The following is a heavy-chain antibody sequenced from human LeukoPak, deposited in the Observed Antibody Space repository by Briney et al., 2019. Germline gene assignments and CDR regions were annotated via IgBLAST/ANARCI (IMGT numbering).Heavy chain of an antibody. CDR3: ARVGYDYVWGSYRAFGY. CDR2: MNPNSGNT. Sequence: ASVKVSCKASGYTFTSYDINWVRQATGQGLEWMGWMNPNSGNTGYAQKFQGRVTMTRNTSISTAYMELSSLRSEDTAVYYCARVGYDYVWGSYRAFGYWGQGTLVTVSS. D-gene: IGHD3-16*02. J-gene: IGHJ4*02. V-gene: IGHV1-8*01. CDR1: GYTFTSYD.